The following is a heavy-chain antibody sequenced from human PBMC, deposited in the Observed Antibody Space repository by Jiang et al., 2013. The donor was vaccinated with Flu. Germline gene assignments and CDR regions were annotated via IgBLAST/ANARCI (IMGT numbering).Heavy chain of an antibody. Sequence: GAEVKKPGETLKISCKGSGYSFSNYWIGWVRQMPGKGLEWMGIVYPGDSDTTYSPSFRGQVTISADKSINTAYLQWNSLEASDTAMYYCARRGYNLRNLDYWGQGTLVTVSA. J-gene: IGHJ4*02. CDR1: GYSFSNYW. V-gene: IGHV5-51*01. D-gene: IGHD5-24*01. CDR3: ARRGYNLRNLDY. CDR2: VYPGDSDT.